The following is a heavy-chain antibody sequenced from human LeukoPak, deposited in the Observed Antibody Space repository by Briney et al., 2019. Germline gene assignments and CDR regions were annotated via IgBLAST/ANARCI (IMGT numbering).Heavy chain of an antibody. CDR1: GFTFDDYA. Sequence: PGGSLRLSCAASGFTFDDYAMHWVRQAPGKGLEWVSGISWDSGSIGYADSVKGRFTISRDNVKNVLYLQMNSLRPEDTALYYCAKDLSSAITSALVLDAWGQGTTVIVS. J-gene: IGHJ6*02. V-gene: IGHV3-9*01. D-gene: IGHD3-22*01. CDR2: ISWDSGSI. CDR3: AKDLSSAITSALVLDA.